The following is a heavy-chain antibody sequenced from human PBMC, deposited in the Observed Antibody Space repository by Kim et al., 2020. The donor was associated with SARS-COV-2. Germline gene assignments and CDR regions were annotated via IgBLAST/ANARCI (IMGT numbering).Heavy chain of an antibody. D-gene: IGHD6-13*01. CDR2: INYSGST. CDR1: GGSISSYY. CDR3: ARLAIGSSWYVKAFDI. J-gene: IGHJ3*02. Sequence: SETLSLTCTVSGGSISSYYWSWIRQPPGKGLEWIGYINYSGSTNYNPSPKSRVTISVDTSKNQFSLKLSSVTAADTAVYYCARLAIGSSWYVKAFDIWGQRRMVTVSS. V-gene: IGHV4-59*08.